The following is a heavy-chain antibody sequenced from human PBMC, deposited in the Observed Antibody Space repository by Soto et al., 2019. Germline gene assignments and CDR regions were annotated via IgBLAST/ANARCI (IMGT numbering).Heavy chain of an antibody. CDR2: INSGNGKT. D-gene: IGHD2-8*02. J-gene: IGHJ6*04. CDR1: GYTFKAYA. CDR3: ATAWAEITVSGAINPSFGMEA. V-gene: IGHV1-3*01. Sequence: ASVKVSCKGSGYTFKAYAMHWVRQAPGHRLEWMGWINSGNGKTKYSQKFQDRVTITSDTSAKTAYMELRSLGSEDTAVYYCATAWAEITVSGAINPSFGMEACGKGTTVTASS.